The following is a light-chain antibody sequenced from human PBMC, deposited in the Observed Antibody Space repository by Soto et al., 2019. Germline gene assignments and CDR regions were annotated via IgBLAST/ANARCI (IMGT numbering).Light chain of an antibody. J-gene: IGLJ2*01. CDR3: AAWDVSLVV. V-gene: IGLV1-44*01. CDR2: SDN. CDR1: SSNIGTNT. Sequence: QYVLTQPPSASGTPGQRVTISCSGSSSNIGTNTVTWYQQLPGAAPKLLIYSDNQRASGVPDRFSGSKSGTSASLAISGLQSEDEADYYCAAWDVSLVVFGGGTKLTVL.